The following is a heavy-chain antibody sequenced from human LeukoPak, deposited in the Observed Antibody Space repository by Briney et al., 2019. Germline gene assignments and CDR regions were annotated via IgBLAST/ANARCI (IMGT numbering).Heavy chain of an antibody. V-gene: IGHV1-3*01. D-gene: IGHD3-9*01. CDR2: INAGNGKT. CDR1: GYTFTSYA. J-gene: IGHJ5*02. Sequence: ASVKVSCKASGYTFTSYAIHWVRQAPGQRLEWMGWINAGNGKTKYSQKLQGRVTIIRDTSASTVYMELSSLRSEDTAVYYCARSYYYILTGYVRNWFDPWGQGTLVTVSS. CDR3: ARSYYYILTGYVRNWFDP.